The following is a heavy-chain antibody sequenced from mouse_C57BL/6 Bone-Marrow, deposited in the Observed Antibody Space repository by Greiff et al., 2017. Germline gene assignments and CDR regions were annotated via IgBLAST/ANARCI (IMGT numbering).Heavy chain of an antibody. CDR3: ARLRRGLAY. Sequence: VKLMESGAELMKPGASVKLSCKATGYTFTGYWIEWVKQRPGHGLEWIGEMLPGSGSPNYNEKFKGKATFTADTSSKTAYMQRSSLTTEDSAIYYCARLRRGLAYWGQGTLVTVSA. V-gene: IGHV1-9*01. CDR2: MLPGSGSP. J-gene: IGHJ3*01. CDR1: GYTFTGYW.